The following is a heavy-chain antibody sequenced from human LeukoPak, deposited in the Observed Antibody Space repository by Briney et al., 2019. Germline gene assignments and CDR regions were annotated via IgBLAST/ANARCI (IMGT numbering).Heavy chain of an antibody. Sequence: GGSLRLSCAATGFTFSSYWMHWVRQVPGKGLVWVSRIISGGSSTNYADSVKGRFTISRDNAKNTLYLQMNSLRAEDTAVYYCARDSYGDLDAFDIWGQGTMVTVSS. J-gene: IGHJ3*02. CDR3: ARDSYGDLDAFDI. CDR2: IISGGSST. V-gene: IGHV3-74*01. D-gene: IGHD4-17*01. CDR1: GFTFSSYW.